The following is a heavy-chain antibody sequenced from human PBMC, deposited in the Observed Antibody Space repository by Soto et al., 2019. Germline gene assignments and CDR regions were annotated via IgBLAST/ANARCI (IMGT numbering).Heavy chain of an antibody. D-gene: IGHD2-2*02. V-gene: IGHV4-34*01. J-gene: IGHJ6*02. CDR3: ARASRSEDIVVVPAAIPYYYYGMDV. CDR1: GGSFSGYY. Sequence: PSETLSLTCAVYGGSFSGYYWSWIRQPPGKGLEWIGEINHSGSTNYNPSLKSRVTISVDTSKNQFSLKLSSVTAADTAVYYCARASRSEDIVVVPAAIPYYYYGMDVWGQGTTVTVSS. CDR2: INHSGST.